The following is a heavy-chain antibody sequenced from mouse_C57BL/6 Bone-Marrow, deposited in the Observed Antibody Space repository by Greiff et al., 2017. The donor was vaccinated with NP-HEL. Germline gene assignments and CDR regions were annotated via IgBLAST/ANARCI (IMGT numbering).Heavy chain of an antibody. CDR1: GFSLTSYA. CDR3: ARAFITTVGGYFDY. V-gene: IGHV2-9-1*01. CDR2: IWAGGGT. J-gene: IGHJ2*01. Sequence: VKLVESGPGLVAPSQSLSITCTVSGFSLTSYAISWVRQPPGKGLEWLGVIWAGGGTNYNSALKSRLSISKDNSKSQVFLKMNSLQTDDTARYYCARAFITTVGGYFDYWGQGTTLTVSS. D-gene: IGHD1-1*01.